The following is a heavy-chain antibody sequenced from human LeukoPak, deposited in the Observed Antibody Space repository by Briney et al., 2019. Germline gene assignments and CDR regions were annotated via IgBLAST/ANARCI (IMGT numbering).Heavy chain of an antibody. V-gene: IGHV3-11*04. CDR2: ISSSGSTI. CDR3: ARDRDYYDSSGYYS. Sequence: LSLTCTVSGGSISSSSYYWGWIRQPPGKGLEWVSYISSSGSTIYYADSVKGRFTISRDNAKNSLYLQMNSLRAEDTAVYYCARDRDYYDSSGYYSWGQGTLVTVSS. CDR1: GGSISSSSYY. D-gene: IGHD3-22*01. J-gene: IGHJ4*02.